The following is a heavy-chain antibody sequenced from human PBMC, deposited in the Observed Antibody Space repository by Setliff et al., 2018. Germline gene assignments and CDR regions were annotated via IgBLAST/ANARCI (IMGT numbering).Heavy chain of an antibody. D-gene: IGHD3-10*01. J-gene: IGHJ6*03. CDR2: INTNTGNP. Sequence: ASVKVSCKGSGYTFSTYAIIWMRQAPGQGLEWMGWINTNTGNPSYAQGFTGRFVFSLDTSVSTAYLQISSLKAEDTAIYYCARGSRFGTIVYRGDYYLDVWGKRTTVTVSS. CDR1: GYTFSTYA. CDR3: ARGSRFGTIVYRGDYYLDV. V-gene: IGHV7-4-1*02.